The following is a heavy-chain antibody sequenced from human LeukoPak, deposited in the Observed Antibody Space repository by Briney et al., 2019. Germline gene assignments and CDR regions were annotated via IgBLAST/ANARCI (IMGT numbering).Heavy chain of an antibody. V-gene: IGHV3-30*04. D-gene: IGHD1-1*01. CDR3: ARAPGYGAAYYFDY. CDR1: GFTFSSYA. J-gene: IGHJ4*02. Sequence: GRSLRLSCAASGFTFSSYAMHWVRQAPGKGLEWVAVISYDGSNKYYADSVKGRFTISRDNSKNTLYLQMNSLRAEDTAVYYCARAPGYGAAYYFDYWGQGTLVTVSS. CDR2: ISYDGSNK.